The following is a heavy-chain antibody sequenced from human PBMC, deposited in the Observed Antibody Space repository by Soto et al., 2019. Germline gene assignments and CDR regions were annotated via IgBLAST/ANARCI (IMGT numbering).Heavy chain of an antibody. Sequence: GGSLRLSCAASGFTFSSYGMHWVRQAPGKWLEWVAVIWYDGSNKYYADSVKGRFTISRDNSKNTLYLQMNSLRAEDTAVYYCARDYYGSGSSPLGMDVWGXGTTVTVSS. CDR1: GFTFSSYG. V-gene: IGHV3-33*01. CDR3: ARDYYGSGSSPLGMDV. CDR2: IWYDGSNK. J-gene: IGHJ6*02. D-gene: IGHD3-10*01.